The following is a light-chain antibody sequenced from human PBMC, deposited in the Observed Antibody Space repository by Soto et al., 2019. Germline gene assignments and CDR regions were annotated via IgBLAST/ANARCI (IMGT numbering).Light chain of an antibody. CDR3: QTWGTDIHVE. V-gene: IGLV4-69*02. Sequence: QPVLTQSPSASASPGASVKLTCILSSGHSRNVIAWHQQQPEKGPRYLMKLNSDGSHSKGDGIPDRFSGSSSGAERYLIISSLQSEDEADYYCQTWGTDIHVEFGGGTQLTVL. CDR1: SGHSRNV. J-gene: IGLJ2*01. CDR2: LNSDGSH.